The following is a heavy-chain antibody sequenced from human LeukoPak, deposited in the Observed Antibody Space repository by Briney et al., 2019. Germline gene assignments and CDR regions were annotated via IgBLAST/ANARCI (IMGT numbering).Heavy chain of an antibody. CDR1: GFTLSTYT. D-gene: IGHD3/OR15-3a*01. V-gene: IGHV3-21*01. J-gene: IGHJ6*02. Sequence: PGGSLRLSCAAYGFTLSTYTMNWDRQAAGKGLEWVSSISRSASYMYYADSVKGRFTISRDNAKNSLYLQMNSLRAEDTAVYYCARGGVGPLIIPGWEYDNYGLDVWGQGSTVTVSS. CDR2: ISRSASYM. CDR3: ARGGVGPLIIPGWEYDNYGLDV.